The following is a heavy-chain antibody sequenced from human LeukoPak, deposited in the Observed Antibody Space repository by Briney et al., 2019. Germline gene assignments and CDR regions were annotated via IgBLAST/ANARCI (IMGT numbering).Heavy chain of an antibody. CDR1: GYTFTSYG. CDR2: ISAYNGNT. Sequence: ASVEVSCKASGYTFTSYGISWVRQAPGQGLEWMGWISAYNGNTNYAQKLQGRVTMTTDTSTSTAYMELRSLRSDDTAVYYCARVFSHYYDSSGYYLDYWGQGTLVTVSS. V-gene: IGHV1-18*01. D-gene: IGHD3-22*01. J-gene: IGHJ4*02. CDR3: ARVFSHYYDSSGYYLDY.